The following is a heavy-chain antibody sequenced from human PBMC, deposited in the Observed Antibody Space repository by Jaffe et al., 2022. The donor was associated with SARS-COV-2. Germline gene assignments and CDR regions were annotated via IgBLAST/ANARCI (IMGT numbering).Heavy chain of an antibody. CDR1: GFSLSTSGMC. D-gene: IGHD5-12*01. CDR2: IDWDDDK. J-gene: IGHJ5*02. CDR3: ARTRRGNSGYAPASGFDP. V-gene: IGHV2-70*01. Sequence: QVTLRESGPALVKPTQTLTLTCTFSGFSLSTSGMCVSWIRQPPGKALEWLALIDWDDDKYYSTSLKTRLTISKDTSKNQVVLTMTNMDPVDTATYYCARTRRGNSGYAPASGFDPWGQGTLVTVSS.